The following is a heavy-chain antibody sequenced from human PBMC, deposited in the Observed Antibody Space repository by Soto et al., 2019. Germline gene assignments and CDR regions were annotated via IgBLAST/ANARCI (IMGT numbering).Heavy chain of an antibody. J-gene: IGHJ6*02. Sequence: GGSLRLSCAASGFTFSSYSMNWVRQAPGKGLEWVSSISSSSSYIYYADSVKGRFTISRDNAKNSLYLQMNSLRAEDTAVYYCARDMESMATIWGGGMDVWGQGTTVTVSS. CDR1: GFTFSSYS. D-gene: IGHD5-12*01. CDR2: ISSSSSYI. CDR3: ARDMESMATIWGGGMDV. V-gene: IGHV3-21*01.